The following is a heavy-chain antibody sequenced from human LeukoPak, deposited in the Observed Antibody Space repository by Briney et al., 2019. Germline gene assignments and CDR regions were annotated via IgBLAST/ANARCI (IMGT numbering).Heavy chain of an antibody. D-gene: IGHD2/OR15-2a*01. J-gene: IGHJ4*02. V-gene: IGHV3-13*04. CDR1: GFTFSNYD. CDR2: IGTAGDT. CDR3: VAALWGRNY. Sequence: GGSPRLSCAASGFTFSNYDMHWVRQATGKGLEWVSGIGTAGDTYSPGSVRGRFTIFRENAKNSLYLQMNSLTAGDTAVYYCVAALWGRNYWGQGTLVTVSS.